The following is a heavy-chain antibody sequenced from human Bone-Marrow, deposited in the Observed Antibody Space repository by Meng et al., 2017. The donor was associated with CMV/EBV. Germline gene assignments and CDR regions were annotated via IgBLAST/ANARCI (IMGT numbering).Heavy chain of an antibody. CDR1: GFTFSSYD. D-gene: IGHD6-6*01. V-gene: IGHV3-30*03. J-gene: IGHJ4*02. CDR2: ISYDGSNK. Sequence: GGSLRLSCAACGFTFSSYDMHWVRQAPGKGLEWVAVISYDGSNKYYADSVKGRFTISRDNSKNTLYLQMNSLRAEDTAVYYCARAPRAARSSYYFDYWGQGTLVTVSS. CDR3: ARAPRAARSSYYFDY.